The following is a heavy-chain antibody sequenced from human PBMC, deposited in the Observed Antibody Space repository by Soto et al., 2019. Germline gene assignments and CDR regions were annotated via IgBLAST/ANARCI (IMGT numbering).Heavy chain of an antibody. D-gene: IGHD5-12*01. CDR3: VRVVEIPGYTDN. Sequence: QVQLGQSGAEVRQPASSVTVSCKTSGGTFSSYAISWVRQAPGPGLEWMGGIVPIVDTSTYAQKFQGRVTITADEYTSTAYMELSSLRSDDTAIYYCVRVVEIPGYTDNWGQGTLVTVSS. V-gene: IGHV1-69*12. J-gene: IGHJ4*02. CDR1: GGTFSSYA. CDR2: IVPIVDTS.